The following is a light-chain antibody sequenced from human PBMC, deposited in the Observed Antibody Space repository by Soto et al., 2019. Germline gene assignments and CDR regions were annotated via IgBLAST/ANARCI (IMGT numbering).Light chain of an antibody. J-gene: IGKJ2*01. Sequence: ETVLTQSPATLSLSPGERATLSCRASQSVSSSLAWYQQKPGQAPRHLIYDASNRATGIPARFSGSGSGTDFTLTISSPEPEDFAVYYCQQRSDWPRTFGQGTKLEIK. CDR1: QSVSSS. CDR3: QQRSDWPRT. V-gene: IGKV3-11*01. CDR2: DAS.